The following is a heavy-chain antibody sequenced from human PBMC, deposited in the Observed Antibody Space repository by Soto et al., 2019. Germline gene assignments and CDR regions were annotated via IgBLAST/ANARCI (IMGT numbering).Heavy chain of an antibody. CDR2: IDPSDSQT. V-gene: IGHV5-10-1*01. Sequence: GESLKISCKGSGYSFAGYWITWVRQKPGKGLEWMGPIDPSDSQTYYSPSFRGHVTISVTKSITTVFLQWSSLRASGTAMYYCARQIYDSDTGPNFQYYFDSWGQGTPVTVSS. CDR3: ARQIYDSDTGPNFQYYFDS. D-gene: IGHD3-22*01. J-gene: IGHJ4*02. CDR1: GYSFAGYW.